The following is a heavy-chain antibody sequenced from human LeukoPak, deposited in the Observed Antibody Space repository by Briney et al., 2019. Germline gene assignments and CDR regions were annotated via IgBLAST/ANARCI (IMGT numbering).Heavy chain of an antibody. CDR1: GFTFDDYG. J-gene: IGHJ6*04. Sequence: GGSLRLSCAASGFTFDDYGMSWVRQAPGKGLEWVSGINWNGGSTGYADSVKGRFTIPRDNAKTSLYLQMNSRRAEDTALHYCARGDERELVHAMDVWGKGATVSVSS. CDR3: ARGDERELVHAMDV. V-gene: IGHV3-20*04. D-gene: IGHD1-26*01. CDR2: INWNGGST.